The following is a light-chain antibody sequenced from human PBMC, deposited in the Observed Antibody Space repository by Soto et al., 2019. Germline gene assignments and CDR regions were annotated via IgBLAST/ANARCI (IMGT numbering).Light chain of an antibody. J-gene: IGLJ1*01. Sequence: QSVLAQPASVSGSPGQSITISCTGTSSDVGAYNYVSWYQHHPGKAPKLLIFDVSHRPSGVSDRFSGSKSGTSASLAISGLRSEDEADYYCAAWDDNLSGLYVFGAGTKVTVL. CDR3: AAWDDNLSGLYV. CDR2: DVS. V-gene: IGLV2-14*03. CDR1: SSDVGAYNY.